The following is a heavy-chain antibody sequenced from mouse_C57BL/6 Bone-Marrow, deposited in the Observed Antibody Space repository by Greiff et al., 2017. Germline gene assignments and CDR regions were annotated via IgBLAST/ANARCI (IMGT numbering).Heavy chain of an antibody. J-gene: IGHJ4*01. CDR2: IYPGSGST. CDR3: ARSDLGFYSMGY. CDR1: GYTFTSYW. Sequence: QVQLQQPGAELVKPGASVKMSCKASGYTFTSYWITWVKQRPGQGLEWIGDIYPGSGSTNYNEKFKSKATLTVDTSSSTAYMQLSSLTSEDSAVYYCARSDLGFYSMGYWDQGPSVPVSS. V-gene: IGHV1-55*01.